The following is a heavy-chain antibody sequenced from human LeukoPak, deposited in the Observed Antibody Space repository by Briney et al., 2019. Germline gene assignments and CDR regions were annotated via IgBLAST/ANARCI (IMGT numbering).Heavy chain of an antibody. Sequence: GGSLRLSCAASGFTFDDYAMHWVRQAPGKGLEWVAVISYDGSNKYYADSVKGRFTISRDNSKNTLYLQMNSLRAEDTAVYYCARDGDRFGDQPEIRYYYYMDVWGKGTTVTVSS. D-gene: IGHD3-10*01. CDR2: ISYDGSNK. CDR3: ARDGDRFGDQPEIRYYYYMDV. CDR1: GFTFDDYA. V-gene: IGHV3-30*04. J-gene: IGHJ6*03.